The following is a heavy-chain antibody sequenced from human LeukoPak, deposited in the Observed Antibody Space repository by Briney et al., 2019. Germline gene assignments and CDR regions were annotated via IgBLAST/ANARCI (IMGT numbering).Heavy chain of an antibody. V-gene: IGHV4-59*08. CDR3: ARQVPTYYYGSGSYGMDV. J-gene: IGHJ6*02. CDR2: IYYGGST. D-gene: IGHD3-10*01. Sequence: SETLSLTCTASGASISRYYWSWIRQPPGKGLEWIGYIYYGGSTNYNPSLKSRVTISVDTSKNQFSLKLSSVTAADTAVYYCARQVPTYYYGSGSYGMDVWGQGTTVTVSS. CDR1: GASISRYY.